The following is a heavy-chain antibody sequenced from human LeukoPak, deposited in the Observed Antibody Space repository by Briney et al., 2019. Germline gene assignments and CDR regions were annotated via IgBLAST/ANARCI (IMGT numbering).Heavy chain of an antibody. D-gene: IGHD5-24*01. CDR1: GYTFTSYY. Sequence: ASVKVSCKASGYTFTSYYMHWVRQAPGQGLEWMGIINPSDGSTSYAQKFQGRVTITTDESTSTAYMELSSLRSEDTAVYYCAREYRGDGYNGHAFDIWGQGTMVTVSS. V-gene: IGHV1-46*01. CDR2: INPSDGST. CDR3: AREYRGDGYNGHAFDI. J-gene: IGHJ3*02.